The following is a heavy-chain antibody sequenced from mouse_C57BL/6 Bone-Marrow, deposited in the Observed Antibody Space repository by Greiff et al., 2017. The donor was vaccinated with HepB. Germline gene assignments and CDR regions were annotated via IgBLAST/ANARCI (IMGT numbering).Heavy chain of an antibody. Sequence: VQLQQSGAELARPGASVKLSCKASGYTFTSYGISWVKQRTGQGLEWIGEIYPRSGNTYYNEKFKGKATLTADKSSSTAYMELRSLTSDDSAVYFCARDGLLRFFFDYWGQGTSLTVSS. D-gene: IGHD1-1*01. CDR2: IYPRSGNT. J-gene: IGHJ2*02. CDR3: ARDGLLRFFFDY. V-gene: IGHV1-81*01. CDR1: GYTFTSYG.